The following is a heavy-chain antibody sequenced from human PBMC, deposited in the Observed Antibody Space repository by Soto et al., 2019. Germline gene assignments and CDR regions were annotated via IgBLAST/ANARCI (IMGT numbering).Heavy chain of an antibody. CDR3: AHTVGVVLRFLEWFPHAYYLDV. V-gene: IGHV2-5*02. CDR1: GFSLSTSGVG. J-gene: IGHJ6*03. D-gene: IGHD3-3*01. Sequence: ESGPTLVNPTQTLTLTCTFSGFSLSTSGVGVGWIRQPPGKALEWLALIYWDDDKRYSPSLKSRLTITKDTSKNQVVLTMTNMDPVDTATYYCAHTVGVVLRFLEWFPHAYYLDVWGKGTTVTVSS. CDR2: IYWDDDK.